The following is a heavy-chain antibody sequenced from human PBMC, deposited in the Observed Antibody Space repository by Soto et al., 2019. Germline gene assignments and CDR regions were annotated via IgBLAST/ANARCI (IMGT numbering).Heavy chain of an antibody. CDR3: ATITIFGVGTITEYFQH. CDR2: ISYDGDNE. V-gene: IGHV3-30*03. D-gene: IGHD3-3*01. CDR1: GFIFSKYG. Sequence: VGSLRLSCAAFGFIFSKYGMHWVRQAPGKGLEWVAAISYDGDNEYYADSVKGRFTISRDNSKDTLYLQMNSLRDEDTAVYYCATITIFGVGTITEYFQHWGQGTLVTVSS. J-gene: IGHJ1*01.